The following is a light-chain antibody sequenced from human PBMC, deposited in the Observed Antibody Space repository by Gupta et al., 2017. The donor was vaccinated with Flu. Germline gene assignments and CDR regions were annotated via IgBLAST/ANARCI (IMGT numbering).Light chain of an antibody. Sequence: ALGKTARITCGGYKIETRNGHWYQQKPGQALVLVLFKDRSRPAGIPERFSGSNSRNTATLTIRSAQGEDEADYYCQVWDTSAYVFGTGTRVTVL. CDR1: KIETRN. CDR2: KDR. J-gene: IGLJ1*01. V-gene: IGLV3-9*01. CDR3: QVWDTSAYV.